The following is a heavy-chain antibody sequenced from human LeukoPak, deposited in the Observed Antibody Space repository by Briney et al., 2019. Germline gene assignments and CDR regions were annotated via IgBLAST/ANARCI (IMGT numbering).Heavy chain of an antibody. V-gene: IGHV1-18*01. J-gene: IGHJ4*02. D-gene: IGHD4-17*01. Sequence: ASVKVSCKASGYTFTSYGISWVRQAPGQGLEWMGWISAYNGNTNYAQKLQGRVTMTTDTSTSTAYMELRSLRSDDTAVYYCASSSFTVTTGYLDYWGQGTLVTVSS. CDR3: ASSSFTVTTGYLDY. CDR2: ISAYNGNT. CDR1: GYTFTSYG.